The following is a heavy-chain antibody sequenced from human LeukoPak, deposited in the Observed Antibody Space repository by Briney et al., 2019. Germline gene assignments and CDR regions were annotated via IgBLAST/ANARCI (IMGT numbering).Heavy chain of an antibody. CDR2: IKQDGSEK. J-gene: IGHJ4*02. D-gene: IGHD6-13*01. CDR3: ARDWPGIAGQLDY. Sequence: PGGSLRLSCAASGFTFSSYWMSWVRQAPGKGLEWVANIKQDGSEKYYVDSVKGRFTISRDNAKNSLYLQMNSLRAEDTAVYYCARDWPGIAGQLDYWGQGTLVTVSS. CDR1: GFTFSSYW. V-gene: IGHV3-7*01.